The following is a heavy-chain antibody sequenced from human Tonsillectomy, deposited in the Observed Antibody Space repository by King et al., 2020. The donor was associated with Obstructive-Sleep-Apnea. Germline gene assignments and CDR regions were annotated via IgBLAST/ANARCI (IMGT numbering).Heavy chain of an antibody. CDR1: GFTFSGSA. Sequence: VQLVESGGGLVQPGGSLKLSCAASGFTFSGSAMHWVRQASGKGLEWVGRIRIKANSYATAYAASVKGRFTISRDDSKNTAYLQMNSLKTEETAVYYCTRVPEGNWFDPWGQETLVTVSS. V-gene: IGHV3-73*01. J-gene: IGHJ5*02. CDR3: TRVPEGNWFDP. CDR2: IRIKANSYAT.